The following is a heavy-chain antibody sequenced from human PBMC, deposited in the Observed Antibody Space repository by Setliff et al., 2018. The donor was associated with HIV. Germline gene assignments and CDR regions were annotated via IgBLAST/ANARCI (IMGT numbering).Heavy chain of an antibody. Sequence: PGGSLRLSCTASGFTFSDYWMHWVRQVPGKGLVWVSRINSDGSTTNYADSVRGRFTISRDNAKNTVYLQLTSLRAEDTAVYYCARGPQYNFWGGYLGLWGQGTLVTVSS. CDR3: ARGPQYNFWGGYLGL. J-gene: IGHJ4*02. CDR1: GFTFSDYW. CDR2: INSDGSTT. D-gene: IGHD3-3*01. V-gene: IGHV3-74*01.